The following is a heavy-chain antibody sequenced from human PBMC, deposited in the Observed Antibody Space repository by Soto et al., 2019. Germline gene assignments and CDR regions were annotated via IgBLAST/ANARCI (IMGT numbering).Heavy chain of an antibody. V-gene: IGHV1-3*01. CDR2: INAGNGNT. D-gene: IGHD2-2*01. J-gene: IGHJ6*03. Sequence: QVQLVQSGAEVEKPGASVKVSCKASGYTFTNYAVHWVRQAPGQRLEWMGWINAGNGNTRYSQKFQGRVTITRDTSARTAYMELSSLRSEDTAVYYCARGHLAVVPVASWYFYMVVWGKGTTVTVSS. CDR3: ARGHLAVVPVASWYFYMVV. CDR1: GYTFTNYA.